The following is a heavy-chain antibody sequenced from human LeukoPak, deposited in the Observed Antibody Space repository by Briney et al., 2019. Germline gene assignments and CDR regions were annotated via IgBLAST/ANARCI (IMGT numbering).Heavy chain of an antibody. CDR2: ISSSSTI. D-gene: IGHD1-7*01. J-gene: IGHJ4*02. CDR3: ARDQRTWLDY. V-gene: IGHV3-48*01. Sequence: GGSLRLSCAASGFTFSSYSMNWVRQAPGKGLEWVSYISSSSTIYYADSVKGRFTISRDNAKNSLHLQMKSLRAEDTAVYYCARDQRTWLDYWGQGTLVTVSS. CDR1: GFTFSSYS.